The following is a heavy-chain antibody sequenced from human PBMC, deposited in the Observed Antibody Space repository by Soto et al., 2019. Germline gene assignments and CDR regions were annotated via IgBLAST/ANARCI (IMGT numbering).Heavy chain of an antibody. CDR2: IKSKTDGGTT. CDR3: TTCLYGDYQAADAFDI. CDR1: GFTFSNAW. Sequence: GGSLRLSCAASGFTFSNAWMNWVRQAPGKGLEWVGRIKSKTDGGTTDYAAPVKGRFTISRDDSKNTLYLQMNSLKTEDTAVYYCTTCLYGDYQAADAFDIWGQGTMVTVSS. D-gene: IGHD4-17*01. J-gene: IGHJ3*02. V-gene: IGHV3-15*07.